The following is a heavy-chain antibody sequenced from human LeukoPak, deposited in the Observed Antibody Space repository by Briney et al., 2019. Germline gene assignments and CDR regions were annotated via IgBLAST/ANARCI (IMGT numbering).Heavy chain of an antibody. CDR1: GGSINSSNYY. D-gene: IGHD2-15*01. CDR3: ARDHCSGGSCYPGWFDP. CDR2: MYYSGST. V-gene: IGHV4-39*07. Sequence: SETLSLTCTVSGGSINSSNYYWAWIRQPPGKGLEWIGSMYYSGSTYYNPSLKSRVTISIDTSRNQFSLRLSSVTAADTAVYYCARDHCSGGSCYPGWFDPWGQGTLVTVSS. J-gene: IGHJ5*02.